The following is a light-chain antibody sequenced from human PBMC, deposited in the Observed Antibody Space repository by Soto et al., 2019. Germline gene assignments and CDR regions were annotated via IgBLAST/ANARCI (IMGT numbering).Light chain of an antibody. V-gene: IGKV3-20*01. CDR3: QQYGSSSLT. J-gene: IGKJ4*01. CDR1: QSASSSY. CDR2: GAS. Sequence: EIVLTQSPGTPSLSPGERATLSCRASQSASSSYLAWYQQKPGQAPRLLIYGASSRATVIPDRFSGSGSGTDFTLTISRLEPEDFAVYYCQQYGSSSLTFGGGTKVEIK.